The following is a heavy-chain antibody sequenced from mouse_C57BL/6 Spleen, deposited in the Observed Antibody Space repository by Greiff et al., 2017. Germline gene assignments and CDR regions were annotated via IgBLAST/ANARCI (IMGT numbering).Heavy chain of an antibody. CDR2: INPSSGYT. V-gene: IGHV1-4*01. J-gene: IGHJ2*01. D-gene: IGHD2-14*01. Sequence: QVQLKESGAELARPGASVKMSCKASGYTFTSYTMHWVKQRPGQGLEWIGYINPSSGYTKYNQKFKDKATLTADKSSSTAYMQLSSLTSEDSAVYYCARSGGNRGDFDYWGQGTTLTVSS. CDR1: GYTFTSYT. CDR3: ARSGGNRGDFDY.